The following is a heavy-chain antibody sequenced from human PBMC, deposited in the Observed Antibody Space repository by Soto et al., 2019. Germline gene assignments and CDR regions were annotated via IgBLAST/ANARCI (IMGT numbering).Heavy chain of an antibody. CDR2: ISYDGSNK. D-gene: IGHD2-2*01. CDR1: GFTFSSYA. J-gene: IGHJ6*02. Sequence: QVQLVESGGGVVQPGRSLRLSCAASGFTFSSYAMHWVRQAPGKGLEWVAVISYDGSNKYYADSVKGRFTISRDNSKNSLYLQMNSLRAEDTAVYYCGRESVRCSSTSCYYYYGMDVWGQGTTGTGSS. V-gene: IGHV3-30-3*01. CDR3: GRESVRCSSTSCYYYYGMDV.